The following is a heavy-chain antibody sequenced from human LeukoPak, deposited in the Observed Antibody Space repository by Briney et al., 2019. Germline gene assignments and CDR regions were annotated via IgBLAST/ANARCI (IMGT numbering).Heavy chain of an antibody. J-gene: IGHJ3*02. CDR3: TTDFVEANAFDI. D-gene: IGHD3-3*01. CDR2: IKSKTDGGTT. Sequence: PGGSLRLSCTASGFTFSNAWMSWVRQAPGKGLEWVGRIKSKTDGGTTDYAAPVKGRFTISRDDSKNTLYLQMNSLKTEDTAVYYCTTDFVEANAFDIWGQGTMVTVSS. CDR1: GFTFSNAW. V-gene: IGHV3-15*01.